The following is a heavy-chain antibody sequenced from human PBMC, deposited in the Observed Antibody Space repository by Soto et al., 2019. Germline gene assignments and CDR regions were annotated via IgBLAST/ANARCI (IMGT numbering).Heavy chain of an antibody. CDR1: GGSISSYY. CDR2: MYNTGST. Sequence: QVRLQESGPGLVKPSETLSLTCTVSGGSISSYYWSWIRQPPGKGLEWIGYMYNTGSTIYNPSLNRPATVSVDTSKNQFSLKVTSVTAADTAVYYCARDLWGYCGADCYPLDVWGQGTTVTVSS. D-gene: IGHD2-21*02. J-gene: IGHJ6*02. CDR3: ARDLWGYCGADCYPLDV. V-gene: IGHV4-59*01.